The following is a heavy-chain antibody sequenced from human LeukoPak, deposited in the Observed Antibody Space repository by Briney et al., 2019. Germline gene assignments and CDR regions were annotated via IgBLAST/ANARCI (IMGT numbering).Heavy chain of an antibody. Sequence: ASVKVSCKTSGYTFTNYYLHWVRQAPGQGLEWMAVLYPGGDRAIYAQRFQGRLTLTRDTSTNTVYMEVSSLASEDTAVYYCASEVPRTSRFDHWGQGTLVTVSS. J-gene: IGHJ4*02. CDR3: ASEVPRTSRFDH. D-gene: IGHD2-8*01. CDR1: GYTFTNYY. CDR2: LYPGGDRA. V-gene: IGHV1-46*01.